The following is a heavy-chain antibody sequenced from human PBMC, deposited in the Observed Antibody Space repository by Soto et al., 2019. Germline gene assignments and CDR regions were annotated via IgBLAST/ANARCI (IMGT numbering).Heavy chain of an antibody. J-gene: IGHJ4*02. V-gene: IGHV4-34*01. D-gene: IGHD2-21*02. CDR1: GGSFSGYY. CDR2: VYHSGST. Sequence: SETLSLTCAVYGGSFSGYYWTWIRQPPGKGLEWIGEVYHSGSTRYNPSLKGRVTISVDKPNNQFSLKLTSMTGADTAVYYCATRPPQIVVTPLPFPYWGQGTPVT. CDR3: ATRPPQIVVTPLPFPY.